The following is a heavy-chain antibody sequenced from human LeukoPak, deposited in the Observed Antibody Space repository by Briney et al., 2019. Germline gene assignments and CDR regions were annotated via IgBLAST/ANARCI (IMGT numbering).Heavy chain of an antibody. J-gene: IGHJ4*02. Sequence: SETLSLNCTVSGGSINSYYWSWIRQPPGKGLEWIGYIYDSGSTNYNPSLKRRVTISVDTSKNQFSLKLTSVTAADTAVYYCASSYSSSWFRFDYWGQGTLVTVSS. CDR1: GGSINSYY. CDR2: IYDSGST. V-gene: IGHV4-59*01. D-gene: IGHD6-13*01. CDR3: ASSYSSSWFRFDY.